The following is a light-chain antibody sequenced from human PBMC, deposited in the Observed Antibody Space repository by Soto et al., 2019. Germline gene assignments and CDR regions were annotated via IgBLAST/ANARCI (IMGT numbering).Light chain of an antibody. CDR1: PSISSY. CDR2: YAS. J-gene: IGKJ5*01. CDR3: QQYDNLPTIT. V-gene: IGKV1-33*01. Sequence: DIPTTQSPSSLSASVGERVALTRRASPSISSYLGWYQQKPGKAHTLLIYYASNVNTGVPSRFRASGSGTDFTFIISSLQPQDIATYYCQQYDNLPTITFGQGTQLEIK.